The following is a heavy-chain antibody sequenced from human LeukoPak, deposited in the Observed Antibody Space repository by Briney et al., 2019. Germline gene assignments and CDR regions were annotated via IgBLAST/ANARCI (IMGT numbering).Heavy chain of an antibody. CDR3: ARAPLRTAFDC. CDR1: GGSISSYY. Sequence: SETLSLTCTVSGGSISSYYWSWIRQPPGKGLEWIGYIYYSGSTNYNPSLKSRVTISVDTSKNQFSLKLSSVTAADTAVYYCARAPLRTAFDCWGQGTLVTVSS. CDR2: IYYSGST. V-gene: IGHV4-59*01. J-gene: IGHJ4*02.